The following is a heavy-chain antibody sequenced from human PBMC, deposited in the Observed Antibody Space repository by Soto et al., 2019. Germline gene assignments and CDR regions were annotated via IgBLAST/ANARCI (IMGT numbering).Heavy chain of an antibody. J-gene: IGHJ3*02. CDR2: TYYRSKWYN. CDR1: XXSVSSNSAA. V-gene: IGHV6-1*01. D-gene: IGHD1-26*01. CDR3: ARSNIVGATFNAFDI. Sequence: SXXSVSSNSAAWNWIRQSPSRGLEWLGRTYYRSKWYNDYAVSVKSRITINPDTSKNQFSLQLNSVTPEDTAVYYCARSNIVGATFNAFDIWGQGTMVTVSS.